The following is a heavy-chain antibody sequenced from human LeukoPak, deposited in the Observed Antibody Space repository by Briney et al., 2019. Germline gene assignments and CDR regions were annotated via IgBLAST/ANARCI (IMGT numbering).Heavy chain of an antibody. D-gene: IGHD5-18*01. CDR1: GYTFTSYG. J-gene: IGHJ4*02. V-gene: IGHV1-18*01. CDR2: ISAYNGNT. Sequence: ASVKVSCKASGYTFTSYGISWVRQAPGQGLEWMGWISAYNGNTNYAQKLQGRVTITADESTSTAYMELSSLRSEDTAVYYCARDHGQLWSLDYWGQGTLVTVSS. CDR3: ARDHGQLWSLDY.